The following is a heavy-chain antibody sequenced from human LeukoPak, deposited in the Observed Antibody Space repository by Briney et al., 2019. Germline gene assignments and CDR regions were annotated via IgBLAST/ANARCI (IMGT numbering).Heavy chain of an antibody. Sequence: SETLSLTCTVSGGSISSGDYYWSWIRQPPGKGLEWIGYIYYSGSTYYNPSLKGRVTISVDASKNQFSLKLSSVTAADTAVYYCARGGVVTPALDDWGQGTLVTVSS. CDR2: IYYSGST. J-gene: IGHJ4*02. CDR1: GGSISSGDYY. V-gene: IGHV4-30-4*01. CDR3: ARGGVVTPALDD. D-gene: IGHD4-23*01.